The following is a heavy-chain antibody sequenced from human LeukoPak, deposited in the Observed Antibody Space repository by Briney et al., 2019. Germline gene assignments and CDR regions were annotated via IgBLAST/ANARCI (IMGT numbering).Heavy chain of an antibody. CDR3: ARTLYIAAAPGGFDY. J-gene: IGHJ4*02. CDR1: GYTFTGHY. V-gene: IGHV1-2*02. Sequence: ASVKVSCKASGYTFTGHYMHWVRQAPGQGLEWMGWINPKSAGTNYAQKFQGRVTMTRDTSTGTAYMELSRLRSDDTAVYYCARTLYIAAAPGGFDYWGQGTLVTVSS. D-gene: IGHD6-13*01. CDR2: INPKSAGT.